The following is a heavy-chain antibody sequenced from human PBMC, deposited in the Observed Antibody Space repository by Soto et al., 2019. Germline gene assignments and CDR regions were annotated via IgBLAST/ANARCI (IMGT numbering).Heavy chain of an antibody. V-gene: IGHV1-46*01. CDR3: ARAGRWLQLLQAFDI. CDR2: INPSGGST. J-gene: IGHJ3*02. Sequence: ASVKVSFKASGYTFTSYYMHWVRQAPGQGLEWMGIINPSGGSTSYAQKFQGRVTMTRDTSTSTVYMELSSLRSEDTAVYYCARAGRWLQLLQAFDIWGQGTMVTVSS. CDR1: GYTFTSYY. D-gene: IGHD5-12*01.